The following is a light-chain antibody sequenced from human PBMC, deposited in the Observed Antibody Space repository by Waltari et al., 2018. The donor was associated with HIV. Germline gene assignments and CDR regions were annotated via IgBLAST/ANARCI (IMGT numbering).Light chain of an antibody. V-gene: IGLV1-51*01. CDR1: SSNIGNNY. J-gene: IGLJ2*01. Sequence: QSVLTQPPSVSAAPGQKVTISCSGSSSNIGNNYVSWYQQLPGTAPKLLISDNNKRPSGIPDRFSGSKSGTSATLDITGLQTGDEADYYCGTWDGGLSAGVFGGGTKLTVL. CDR3: GTWDGGLSAGV. CDR2: DNN.